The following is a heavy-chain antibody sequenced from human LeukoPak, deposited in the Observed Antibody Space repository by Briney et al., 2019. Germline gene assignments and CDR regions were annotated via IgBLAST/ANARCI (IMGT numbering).Heavy chain of an antibody. CDR2: IYYSWST. CDR1: GGXLSSSSYY. D-gene: IGHD5-24*01. CDR3: AVVRWLQFDY. V-gene: IGHV4-39*01. Sequence: SETLSLTCTVSGGXLSSSSYYWGGIRQPPGKGLEWIGSIYYSWSTYYNPSLKSRVTISVDTSKNQFSLKLSSVTAADTAVYYCAVVRWLQFDYWGQGTLVTVSS. J-gene: IGHJ4*02.